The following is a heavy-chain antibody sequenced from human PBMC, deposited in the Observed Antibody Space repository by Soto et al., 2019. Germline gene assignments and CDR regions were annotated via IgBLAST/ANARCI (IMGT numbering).Heavy chain of an antibody. V-gene: IGHV4-34*01. J-gene: IGHJ3*02. CDR1: GESFSGHS. CDR2: SNHRGSV. Sequence: SETLSLTCAVYGESFSGHSWGWIRQPPGKGLEWLGESNHRGSVKYNASLKSRVTISVDKSKNQFSLKLSSVTAADTAVYYCASPLGVGATPPVYDAFDIWGQGTMVTVSS. CDR3: ASPLGVGATPPVYDAFDI. D-gene: IGHD1-26*01.